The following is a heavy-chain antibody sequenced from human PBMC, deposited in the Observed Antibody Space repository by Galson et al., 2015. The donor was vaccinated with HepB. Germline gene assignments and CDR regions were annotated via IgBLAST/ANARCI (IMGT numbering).Heavy chain of an antibody. J-gene: IGHJ5*01. CDR3: ARKGRTGGRCYADEHNGFDS. V-gene: IGHV1-8*01. CDR2: MNPNSGKT. CDR1: GSIFTSHT. D-gene: IGHD2-15*01. Sequence: SVKVSCKASGSIFTSHTINWVRQASGQGLEFMGWMNPNSGKTGYSQKFQGRVTLTRNISASTIDMELSSLRSDDTAVYYCARKGRTGGRCYADEHNGFDSWGQGPLVTVSS.